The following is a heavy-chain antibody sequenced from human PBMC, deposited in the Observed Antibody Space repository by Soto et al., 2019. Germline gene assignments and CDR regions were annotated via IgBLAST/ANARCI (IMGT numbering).Heavy chain of an antibody. CDR1: GFTFSDYY. J-gene: IGHJ6*03. D-gene: IGHD1-1*01. V-gene: IGHV3-11*04. Sequence: GGSLRLSCAASGFTFSDYYMSWIRQAPGKGLEWVSYISSSGSTIYYADSVKGRFTISRDNAKNSLYLQMNSLRVEDTAVYYSAKFDDDYYYMDVWGKGTTVTVSS. CDR2: ISSSGSTI. CDR3: AKFDDDYYYMDV.